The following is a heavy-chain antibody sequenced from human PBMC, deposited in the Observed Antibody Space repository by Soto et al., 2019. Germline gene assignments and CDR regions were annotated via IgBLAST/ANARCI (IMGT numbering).Heavy chain of an antibody. CDR3: ARSNMVRANINFDY. D-gene: IGHD3-10*01. J-gene: IGHJ4*02. Sequence: QVQLVQSGAEVKKPGASVKVSCKASGYTFTSYDINWVRQATGQGLEWMGWMNPNSGNTGYAQKFQGRVTMTRNTSISTAYMELSSLRSEDTAVYYCARSNMVRANINFDYWGQGTLVTVSS. CDR1: GYTFTSYD. V-gene: IGHV1-8*01. CDR2: MNPNSGNT.